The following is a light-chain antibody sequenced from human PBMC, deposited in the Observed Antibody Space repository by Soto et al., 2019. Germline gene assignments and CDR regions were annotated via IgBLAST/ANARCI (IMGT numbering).Light chain of an antibody. CDR1: QRIGGY. Sequence: DIQMTQSPSSLSASVGDRVTITCRASQRIGGYLNWYQQIPGNAPKLLIYAASVLQSGVPSRFSGSVSGTEFTLTISSLQPEDIATYYCQQSYTTPLTFGGGTKVQI. CDR3: QQSYTTPLT. V-gene: IGKV1-39*01. J-gene: IGKJ4*01. CDR2: AAS.